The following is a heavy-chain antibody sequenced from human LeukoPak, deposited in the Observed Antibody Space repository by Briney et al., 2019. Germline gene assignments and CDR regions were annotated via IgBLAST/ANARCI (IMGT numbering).Heavy chain of an antibody. Sequence: GGSLRLSCAASGFTFSGYAMSWVRQAPGKGPEWVSAISGSGGSTYYADSVKGRFTISRDNSKNTLYLQMNSLRAEDTAVYYCAKVERQLVMEYYFDYWGQGTLVTVSS. J-gene: IGHJ4*02. CDR2: ISGSGGST. V-gene: IGHV3-23*01. D-gene: IGHD6-13*01. CDR1: GFTFSGYA. CDR3: AKVERQLVMEYYFDY.